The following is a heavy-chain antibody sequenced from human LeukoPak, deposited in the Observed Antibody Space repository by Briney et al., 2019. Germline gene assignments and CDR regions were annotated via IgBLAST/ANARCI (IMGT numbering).Heavy chain of an antibody. CDR1: GGTFSSYA. V-gene: IGHV1-69*13. J-gene: IGHJ6*03. D-gene: IGHD1-26*01. CDR2: IIPIFGTA. CDR3: ASGSYSYYYMDV. Sequence: ASVKVSCKASGGTFSSYAISWVRQAPGHGLEWMGGIIPIFGTANYAQKFQGRVTITADESTSTAYMELSSLRSEDTAVYYCASGSYSYYYMDVWGKGTTVTVSS.